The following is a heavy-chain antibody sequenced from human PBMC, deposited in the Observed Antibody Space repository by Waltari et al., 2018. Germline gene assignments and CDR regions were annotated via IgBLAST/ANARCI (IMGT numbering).Heavy chain of an antibody. Sequence: EVQLVESGGGLIQPGRSLRLSCAASGFTFDDYAMHWVRQAPGRGLEWVSSINWNSDTIVYADSVKGRFTISRDNAKNSLYLRMNNLRTEDTAFYYCVKGTGVVPRGAFDFWGQGTRVSVSS. CDR3: VKGTGVVPRGAFDF. CDR2: INWNSDTI. V-gene: IGHV3-9*01. D-gene: IGHD2-15*01. J-gene: IGHJ3*01. CDR1: GFTFDDYA.